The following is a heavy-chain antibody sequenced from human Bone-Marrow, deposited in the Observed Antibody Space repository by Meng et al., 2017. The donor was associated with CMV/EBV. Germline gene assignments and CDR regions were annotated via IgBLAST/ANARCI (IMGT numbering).Heavy chain of an antibody. CDR1: GFTFDDYA. Sequence: ETLSLSCAASGFTFDDYAMHWVRQAPGKGLEWVSLISWDGGSTYYADSVKGRFTISRDNSKNSLYLQMNSLRAEDTALYYCAKEITPSIVGATPVDWGHGTLVTVSS. V-gene: IGHV3-43D*03. CDR3: AKEITPSIVGATPVD. J-gene: IGHJ4*03. D-gene: IGHD1-26*01. CDR2: ISWDGGST.